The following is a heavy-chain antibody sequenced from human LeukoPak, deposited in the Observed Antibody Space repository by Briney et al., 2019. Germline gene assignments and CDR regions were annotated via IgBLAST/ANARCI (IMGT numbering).Heavy chain of an antibody. D-gene: IGHD3-3*01. CDR2: IRYDGINK. V-gene: IGHV3-30*02. CDR1: GSTFSSYG. CDR3: ARKYYDFWSGYPNWFDP. Sequence: GGSLRLSCAASGSTFSSYGMHWVRQAPGKGLEWVAFIRYDGINKYYADSVKGRFTISRDNAKNSLYLHMNSLRVEDTAVYYCARKYYDFWSGYPNWFDPRGQGILVTVSS. J-gene: IGHJ5*02.